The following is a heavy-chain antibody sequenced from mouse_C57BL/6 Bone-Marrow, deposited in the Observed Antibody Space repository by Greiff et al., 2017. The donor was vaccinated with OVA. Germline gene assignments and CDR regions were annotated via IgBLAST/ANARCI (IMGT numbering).Heavy chain of an antibody. Sequence: LVESGPELVKPGASVKISCKASGYSFTDYHMNWVKQSNGKSLEWIGVINPNYGTNSYNQKFKGKATLTVDQSSSTAYMQLNSLTSEDSAIYYCALGGYFDYWDQGTTLTVSS. CDR3: ALGGYFDY. D-gene: IGHD4-1*01. V-gene: IGHV1-39*01. CDR1: GYSFTDYH. CDR2: INPNYGTN. J-gene: IGHJ2*01.